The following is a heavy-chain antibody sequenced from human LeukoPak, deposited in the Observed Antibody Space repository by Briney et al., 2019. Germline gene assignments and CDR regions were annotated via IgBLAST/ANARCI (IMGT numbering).Heavy chain of an antibody. CDR1: GYSISSGYY. CDR2: IYHSGRT. J-gene: IGHJ4*02. D-gene: IGHD6-19*01. CDR3: ATEVGQWLVRT. Sequence: SETLSLTCTVSGYSISSGYYWGWIRQPPGKGLEWIGSIYHSGRTYYNPSLKSRVTISVDTSKNQFSLKLTSVTAADTAVYYCATEVGQWLVRTWGQGTLVTVSS. V-gene: IGHV4-38-2*02.